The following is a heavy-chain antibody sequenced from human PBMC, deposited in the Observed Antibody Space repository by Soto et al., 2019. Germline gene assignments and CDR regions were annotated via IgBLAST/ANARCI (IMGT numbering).Heavy chain of an antibody. Sequence: GSLRLSCAASGFTFSSYDMHWVRQATGKGLEWVSAIGTTGDTYYPVSVKGRFTISRENAKNSLYLQMNSLRAGDTAVYFCARDSPYSVNFDYWGQGTLVTVSS. D-gene: IGHD1-26*01. CDR1: GFTFSSYD. CDR3: ARDSPYSVNFDY. J-gene: IGHJ4*02. CDR2: IGTTGDT. V-gene: IGHV3-13*01.